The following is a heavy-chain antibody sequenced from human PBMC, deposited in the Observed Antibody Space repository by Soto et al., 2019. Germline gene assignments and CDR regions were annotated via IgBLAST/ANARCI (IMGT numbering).Heavy chain of an antibody. V-gene: IGHV3-23*01. J-gene: IGHJ4*02. Sequence: EVQLLESGGGVVQPGGSLRLSCVASGFTFSSNAMRWVRQAPGKGLEWVSAISSSGATTYYADSVKGRFTISRDNSKNTVYLQMNSLRVEDTAVYYCAKAFGTYYFDHWGQGTLVAVSS. CDR1: GFTFSSNA. D-gene: IGHD3-16*01. CDR2: ISSSGATT. CDR3: AKAFGTYYFDH.